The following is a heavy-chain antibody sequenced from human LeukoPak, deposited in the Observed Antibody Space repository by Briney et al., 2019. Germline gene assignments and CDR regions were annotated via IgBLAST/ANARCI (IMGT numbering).Heavy chain of an antibody. CDR1: GGSFSGYY. CDR2: INHSGST. J-gene: IGHJ6*04. CDR3: ARGRVSLGYCSSTSCQYYYYGMDV. Sequence: PSETPSLTCAVYGGSFSGYYWSWIRQPPGKGLEWIGEINHSGSTNYNPSLKSRVTISVDTSKNQFSLKLSSVTAADTAVYYCARGRVSLGYCSSTSCQYYYYGMDVWGKGTTVTVSS. D-gene: IGHD2-2*01. V-gene: IGHV4-34*01.